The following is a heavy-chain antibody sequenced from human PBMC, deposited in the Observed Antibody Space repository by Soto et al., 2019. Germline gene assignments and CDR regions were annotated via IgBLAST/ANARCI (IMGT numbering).Heavy chain of an antibody. Sequence: QVQLVQSGAEVRKPGASVKVSCKASGYTFTTSVINWVRQAPGQGLEWMGWISAYNGNTDYAQKLQGRVTMTTDTSTSTGYMELRSLRSDDTAVYYCEVLNTITSAGTVWITPILWGQGSLVTVSS. CDR1: GYTFTTSV. D-gene: IGHD6-13*01. J-gene: IGHJ4*02. V-gene: IGHV1-18*01. CDR3: EVLNTITSAGTVWITPIL. CDR2: ISAYNGNT.